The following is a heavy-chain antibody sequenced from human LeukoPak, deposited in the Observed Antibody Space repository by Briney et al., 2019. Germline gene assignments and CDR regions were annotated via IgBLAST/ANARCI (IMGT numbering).Heavy chain of an antibody. CDR3: ARDLVVTYCSSTSGEDYYGMDV. D-gene: IGHD2-2*01. Sequence: GGSLRLSCAASGFTFSSYSMNWVRQAPGEGLEWVSSISSSSYIYYADSVKGRFTISRDNAKNSLYLQMNSLRAEDTAVYYCARDLVVTYCSSTSGEDYYGMDVWGQGTTVTVSS. V-gene: IGHV3-21*01. CDR1: GFTFSSYS. J-gene: IGHJ6*02. CDR2: ISSSSYI.